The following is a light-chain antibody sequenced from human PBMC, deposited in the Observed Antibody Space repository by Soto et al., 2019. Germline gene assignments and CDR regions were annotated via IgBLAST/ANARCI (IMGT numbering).Light chain of an antibody. CDR2: EVS. Sequence: HSVLTQPPSASGSPGQSVTISYTGTSSDVGKYDYVSWFQHHPGKAPKLIIYEVSKRPSGVPDRFSGSKSGSTASLTVSGLQTEDEADYYCNSYVAGSNVFGTGTKVTVL. J-gene: IGLJ1*01. CDR1: SSDVGKYDY. V-gene: IGLV2-8*01. CDR3: NSYVAGSNV.